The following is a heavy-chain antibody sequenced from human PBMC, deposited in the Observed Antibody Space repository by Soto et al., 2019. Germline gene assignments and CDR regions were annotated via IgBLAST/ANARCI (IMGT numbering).Heavy chain of an antibody. Sequence: GASVKVSCKASGGTFSSYAISWVRQAPGQGLEWMGGIIPIFGTANYAQKFQGRVTITADESTSTAYMELSSLRSEDTAVYYCARGGPPLYDFWSGYREYYYYYYGMDVWGQGTTVTVSS. J-gene: IGHJ6*02. CDR3: ARGGPPLYDFWSGYREYYYYYYGMDV. D-gene: IGHD3-3*01. CDR2: IIPIFGTA. CDR1: GGTFSSYA. V-gene: IGHV1-69*13.